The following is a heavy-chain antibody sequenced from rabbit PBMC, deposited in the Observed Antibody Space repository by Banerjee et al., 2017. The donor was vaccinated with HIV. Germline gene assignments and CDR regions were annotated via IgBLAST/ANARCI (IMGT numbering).Heavy chain of an antibody. V-gene: IGHV1S40*01. CDR3: ARGGLVVGLNL. J-gene: IGHJ4*01. CDR1: GFSFSSYY. CDR2: IHPDYGST. Sequence: QSLEESGGDLVKPGASLTLTCTASGFSFSSYYMWWVRQAPGKGLEWIAYIHPDYGSTDYASWVNGRFTISLDNAQNTVFLQMTSLTAADTATYFCARGGLVVGLNLWGQGTLVTVS. D-gene: IGHD4-2*01.